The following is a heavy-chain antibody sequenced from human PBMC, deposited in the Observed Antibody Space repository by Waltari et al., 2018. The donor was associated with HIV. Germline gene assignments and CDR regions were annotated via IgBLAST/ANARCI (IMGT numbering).Heavy chain of an antibody. D-gene: IGHD6-19*01. CDR2: IYYSGST. CDR3: ARLHSSGWYFDH. V-gene: IGHV4-39*01. CDR1: GGPISDTTYY. Sequence: QLQLQESGPGLVKPSETLSLTCTVSGGPISDTTYYWGWIRQPPGKGLEWVGSIYYSGSTYYNPSLKSRVTISVDTSKSQFSLRLTSVTAADAALYYCARLHSSGWYFDHWGQGTLVTVSS. J-gene: IGHJ4*02.